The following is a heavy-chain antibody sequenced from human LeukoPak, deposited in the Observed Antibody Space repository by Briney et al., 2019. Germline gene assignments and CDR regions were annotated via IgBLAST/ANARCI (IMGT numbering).Heavy chain of an antibody. D-gene: IGHD2-8*01. Sequence: GGSLRLSCAASGFTFSSYAMSWVRQAPGKGLEWVSAMSDSGGSTYDADSVTGRFTISRDNSKNTLYLQMNSLRAEDTAVYYCAKDTSIGRYCTNGVCSPFDYWGQGTLVTVSS. V-gene: IGHV3-23*01. CDR2: MSDSGGST. J-gene: IGHJ4*02. CDR1: GFTFSSYA. CDR3: AKDTSIGRYCTNGVCSPFDY.